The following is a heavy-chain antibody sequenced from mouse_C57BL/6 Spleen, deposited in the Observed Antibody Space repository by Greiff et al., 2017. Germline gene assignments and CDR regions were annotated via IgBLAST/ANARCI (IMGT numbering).Heavy chain of an antibody. CDR1: GYTFTSYW. V-gene: IGHV1-5*01. CDR2: IYPGNSDT. J-gene: IGHJ4*01. D-gene: IGHD3-2*02. Sequence: VQLQQSGTVLARPGASVKMSCKTSGYTFTSYWMHWVKQRPGQGLEWIGAIYPGNSDTSYNQKFKGKAKLTAFTSASTAYMELSSLTNEDSAVYYCTRAAQSTFYAMDYWGQGTSVTVSS. CDR3: TRAAQSTFYAMDY.